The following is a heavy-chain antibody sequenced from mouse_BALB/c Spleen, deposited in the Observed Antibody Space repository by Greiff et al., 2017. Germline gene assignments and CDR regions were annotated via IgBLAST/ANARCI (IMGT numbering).Heavy chain of an antibody. D-gene: IGHD2-4*01. V-gene: IGHV1-4*02. CDR2: INPSSGYT. CDR1: GYTFTSYT. Sequence: QVQLQQSAAELARPGASVKMSCKASGYTFTSYTMHWVKQRPGQGLEWIGYINPSSGYTEYNQKFKDKTTLTADKSSSTAYMQLSSLTSEDSAVYYCARAMITTGYAMDYWGQGTSVTVSS. CDR3: ARAMITTGYAMDY. J-gene: IGHJ4*01.